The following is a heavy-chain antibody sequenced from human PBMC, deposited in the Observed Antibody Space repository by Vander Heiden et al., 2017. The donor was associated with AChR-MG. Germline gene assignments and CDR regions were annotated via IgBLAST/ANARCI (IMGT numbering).Heavy chain of an antibody. D-gene: IGHD3-3*01. CDR2: INPNSGGT. CDR1: GYTFTGYY. V-gene: IGHV1-2*06. CDR3: ARDPTDFYPAIDGEPDY. Sequence: QVQLVQSGAEVKKPGASVKVSCKASGYTFTGYYMHWVRQAPGQGLEWMGRINPNSGGTNYAQKFQGRVTMTRDTSISTAYMELSRLRSDDTAVYYCARDPTDFYPAIDGEPDYWGQGTLVTVSS. J-gene: IGHJ4*02.